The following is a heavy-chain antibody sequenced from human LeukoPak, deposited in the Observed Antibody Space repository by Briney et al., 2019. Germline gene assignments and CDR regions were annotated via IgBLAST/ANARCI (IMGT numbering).Heavy chain of an antibody. D-gene: IGHD3-10*01. Sequence: GGSLSLFCAASGFTFSIHAMTWVRQSPGKGLEWVSAISGREGNTFYADSVKARFPISRDDSKNTLYLQMNSLRAEEDTAIYYCTRGRIGSVYSGIGYWGQGTLVTVSS. J-gene: IGHJ4*02. CDR3: TRGRIGSVYSGIGY. CDR1: GFTFSIHA. CDR2: ISGREGNT. V-gene: IGHV3-23*01.